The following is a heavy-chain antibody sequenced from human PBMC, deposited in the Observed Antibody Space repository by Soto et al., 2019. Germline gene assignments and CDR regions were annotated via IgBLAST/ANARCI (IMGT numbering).Heavy chain of an antibody. J-gene: IGHJ4*02. CDR3: ASDLYSNNWPRIFGV. CDR1: GFTFGSYA. D-gene: IGHD6-13*01. CDR2: VSSIGYST. Sequence: EVQLLESGGGLVQPGGSLRLSCAASGFTFGSYAMSWVRQAPGKGLEWVSSVSSIGYSTYYEDSVKVRFTISRDNSKNTLYLQLNSLRAEDTAVYYCASDLYSNNWPRIFGVWGQGTLVTVSS. V-gene: IGHV3-23*01.